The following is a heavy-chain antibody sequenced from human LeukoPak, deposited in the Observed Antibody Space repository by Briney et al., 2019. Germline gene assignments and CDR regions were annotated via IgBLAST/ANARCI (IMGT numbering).Heavy chain of an antibody. D-gene: IGHD4-17*01. J-gene: IGHJ3*02. Sequence: GASVKVSCKASGYTFIGYYMHWVRQAPGQGLEWMGWINPNSGGTNYAQKFQGRVTMTRDTSISTAYMELSRLRSDDTAVYYCAKDYGDYVRAFDIWGQGTMVTVSS. CDR1: GYTFIGYY. CDR3: AKDYGDYVRAFDI. CDR2: INPNSGGT. V-gene: IGHV1-2*02.